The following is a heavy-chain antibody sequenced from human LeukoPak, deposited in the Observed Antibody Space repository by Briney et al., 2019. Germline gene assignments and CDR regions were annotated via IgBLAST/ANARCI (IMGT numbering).Heavy chain of an antibody. V-gene: IGHV4-59*08. Sequence: SETLSLTCTVSGDSISSYYWGWIRQPPGKGLEWIGYIYYSGSTNYNPSLKSRVTISVDTSKNQSSLKLSSVTAADTAVYYCARYSSGWYNAFDMWGQGTMVTISS. CDR1: GDSISSYY. D-gene: IGHD6-19*01. J-gene: IGHJ3*02. CDR2: IYYSGST. CDR3: ARYSSGWYNAFDM.